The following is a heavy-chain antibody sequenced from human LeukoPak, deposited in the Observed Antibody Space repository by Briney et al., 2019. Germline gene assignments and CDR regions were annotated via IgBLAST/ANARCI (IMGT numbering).Heavy chain of an antibody. V-gene: IGHV3-23*01. CDR3: AELGITMIGGV. Sequence: GGSLRLSCAASGFTFSSYAMSWVRQAPGKGLEWVSTISNSDGSTYYADSVKGRFSISRDNSENSLYLQMNSLRAEDTAVYYCAELGITMIGGVWGKGTTVTISS. CDR1: GFTFSSYA. CDR2: ISNSDGST. D-gene: IGHD3-10*02. J-gene: IGHJ6*04.